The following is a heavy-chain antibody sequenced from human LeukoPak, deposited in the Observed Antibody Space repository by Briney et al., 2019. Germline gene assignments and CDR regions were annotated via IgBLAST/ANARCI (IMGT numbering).Heavy chain of an antibody. Sequence: RASVKVSCKASGYSFTSYDINWVRQATGQGLEWMGWMNPNSGNTGYPQKFQGRVTMTRNTSTSTAYMELSSLRSEDTAVYYCARGNSYCSGGSCYSFYYGTDVWGQGTTVTVSS. V-gene: IGHV1-8*01. J-gene: IGHJ6*02. D-gene: IGHD2-15*01. CDR3: ARGNSYCSGGSCYSFYYGTDV. CDR2: MNPNSGNT. CDR1: GYSFTSYD.